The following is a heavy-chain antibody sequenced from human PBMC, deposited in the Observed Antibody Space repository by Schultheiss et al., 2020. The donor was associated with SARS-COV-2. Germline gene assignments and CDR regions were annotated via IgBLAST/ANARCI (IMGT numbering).Heavy chain of an antibody. CDR2: IGTAGDP. V-gene: IGHV3-13*05. CDR1: GFTFSSYD. Sequence: GGSLRLSCAASGFTFSSYDMHWVRQATGKGLEWVSAIGTAGDPYYPGSVKGRFTISRDNSKNTLYLQMGSLRAEDTAVYYCVKDPLPYDSSGYYDYWGQGTLVTVSS. D-gene: IGHD3-22*01. J-gene: IGHJ4*02. CDR3: VKDPLPYDSSGYYDY.